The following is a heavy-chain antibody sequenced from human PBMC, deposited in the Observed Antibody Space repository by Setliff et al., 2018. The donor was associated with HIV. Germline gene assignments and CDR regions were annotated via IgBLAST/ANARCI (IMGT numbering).Heavy chain of an antibody. CDR1: GDSIISGDCY. D-gene: IGHD2-15*01. CDR3: ARFTVVVFGAGEPSWFDP. V-gene: IGHV4-30-4*08. CDR2: IHYKGNI. J-gene: IGHJ5*02. Sequence: SETLSLTCTVSGDSIISGDCYWSWIRQSPGKGLEWIGHIHYKGNIDYNASLKSRLAISSDTSKNQFSLNLSSVIAADTAIYFCARFTVVVFGAGEPSWFDPWGQGILVTVSS.